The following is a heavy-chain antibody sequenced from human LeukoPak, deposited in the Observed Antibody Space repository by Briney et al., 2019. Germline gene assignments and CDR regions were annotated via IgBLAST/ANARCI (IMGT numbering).Heavy chain of an antibody. V-gene: IGHV1-8*02. J-gene: IGHJ3*02. CDR3: ARGRYDILTGYYPEAFDI. Sequence: ASVKVSCKASGYTFTSYDINWVRQATGQGLEWMGWMNPNSGNTGYAQKFQGRVTMTRNTSISTAYMELSSLRSEDTAVYYCARGRYDILTGYYPEAFDIWGQGTMVTVSS. CDR2: MNPNSGNT. CDR1: GYTFTSYD. D-gene: IGHD3-9*01.